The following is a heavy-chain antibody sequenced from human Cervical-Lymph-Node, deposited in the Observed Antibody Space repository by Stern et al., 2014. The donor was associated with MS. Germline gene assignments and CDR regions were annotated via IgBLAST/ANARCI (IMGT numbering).Heavy chain of an antibody. Sequence: VQLVESGGGVVQPGTSLRLSCAVSGFTFSNYGMHWVRQAPGKGLEWVAVISCDADVKFTADSVNGRFTISRDTPKNTMYLQLNSLKVEDTAVYLCAKKSVGTTGTTTAFDYWGQGTLVTVSS. CDR2: ISCDADVK. J-gene: IGHJ4*02. CDR3: AKKSVGTTGTTTAFDY. D-gene: IGHD1-1*01. CDR1: GFTFSNYG. V-gene: IGHV3-30*18.